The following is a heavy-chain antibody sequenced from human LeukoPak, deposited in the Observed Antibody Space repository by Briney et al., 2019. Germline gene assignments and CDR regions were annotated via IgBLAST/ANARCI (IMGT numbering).Heavy chain of an antibody. Sequence: SETLSLTCTVSGYSISSAYYWGWIRQPPGKGLEWIGSIYHSGSTYYNPSLKSRVSISVDTSKNQFSLKLSSVTTADTAVYYCARVIKAAAGTGQIDPWGQGTLVTVSS. J-gene: IGHJ5*02. CDR1: GYSISSAYY. CDR3: ARVIKAAAGTGQIDP. V-gene: IGHV4-38-2*02. CDR2: IYHSGST. D-gene: IGHD6-13*01.